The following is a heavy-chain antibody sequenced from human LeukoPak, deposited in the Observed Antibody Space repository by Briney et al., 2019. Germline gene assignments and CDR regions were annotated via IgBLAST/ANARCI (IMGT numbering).Heavy chain of an antibody. CDR1: GFTFSSYG. CDR3: ARDLAAAAAEMGTFDY. D-gene: IGHD6-13*01. CDR2: IWYDGSNK. V-gene: IGHV3-33*01. J-gene: IGHJ4*02. Sequence: GGSLRLSCAASGFTFSSYGMHWVRQAPGKGLEWVAVIWYDGSNKYYADSVKGRFTISRDNSKNTLYLQMNSLRAEDTAVYYCARDLAAAAAEMGTFDYWGQGTLVTVSS.